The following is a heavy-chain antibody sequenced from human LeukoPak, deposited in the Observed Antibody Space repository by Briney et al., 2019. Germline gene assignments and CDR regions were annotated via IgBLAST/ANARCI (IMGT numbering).Heavy chain of an antibody. J-gene: IGHJ4*02. D-gene: IGHD3-22*01. CDR3: ARAPDSSGYYVLLGY. V-gene: IGHV1-18*01. Sequence: GASVKVSCKASGYTFTSYGISWVRQAPGQGLEWMGWISAYNGNTNYAQKLQGRVTTTTDTSTSTAYMELRSLRSDDTAVYYCARAPDSSGYYVLLGYWGQGTLVTVSS. CDR2: ISAYNGNT. CDR1: GYTFTSYG.